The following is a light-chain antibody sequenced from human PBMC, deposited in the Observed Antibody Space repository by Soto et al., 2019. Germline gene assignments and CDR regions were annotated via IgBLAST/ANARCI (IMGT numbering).Light chain of an antibody. V-gene: IGKV1-5*01. J-gene: IGKJ1*01. Sequence: DIQMTQSPSTLSASVGDRVTITCRASQSISSWLAWYQQKPGKAPKLLIYDASSLESGVPSRFRGSGSGTEFTLTTSGLQPDDFATYYCQQYNSYRTFGQGTKVEIK. CDR3: QQYNSYRT. CDR1: QSISSW. CDR2: DAS.